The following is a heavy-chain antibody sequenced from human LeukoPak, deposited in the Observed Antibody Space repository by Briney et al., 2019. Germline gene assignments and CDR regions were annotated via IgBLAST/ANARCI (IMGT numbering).Heavy chain of an antibody. V-gene: IGHV3-23*01. Sequence: PGGSLRLSCAASGFTFSSYAMSWVRQAPGKGLEWVSAISGSGGSTYYADSVKGRFTISRDNSKNTLYLQMNSLRAEDTAVYYCAKNGWDILVVPAAGAYYMDVWGKGTTVTVSS. D-gene: IGHD2-2*01. CDR1: GFTFSSYA. CDR2: ISGSGGST. CDR3: AKNGWDILVVPAAGAYYMDV. J-gene: IGHJ6*03.